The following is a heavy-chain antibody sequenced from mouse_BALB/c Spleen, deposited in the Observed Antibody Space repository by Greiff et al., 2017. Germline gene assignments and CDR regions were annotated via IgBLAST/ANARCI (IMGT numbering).Heavy chain of an antibody. CDR3: ARQGYYGSSWFAY. CDR2: ISSGGGST. Sequence: EVHLVESGGGLVKPGGSLKLSCAASGFAFSSYDMSWVRQTPEKRLEWVAYISSGGGSTYYPDTVKGRFTISRDNAKNTLYLQMSSLKSEDTAMYYCARQGYYGSSWFAYWGQGTLVTVSA. J-gene: IGHJ3*01. D-gene: IGHD1-1*01. CDR1: GFAFSSYD. V-gene: IGHV5-12-1*01.